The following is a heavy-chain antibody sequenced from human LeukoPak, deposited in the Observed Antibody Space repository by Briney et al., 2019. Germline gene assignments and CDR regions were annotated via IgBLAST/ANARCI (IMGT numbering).Heavy chain of an antibody. Sequence: GGSLKLSCAASGFTFSGSAIHWVRQASGKGLEWVASIKTKAESYATAYVASVKGRFTISRDDSKNTAYLQMDSLKTEDTAMYYCTRLSGGNSDSYYYGLDVWGQGTTVTVSS. CDR3: TRLSGGNSDSYYYGLDV. J-gene: IGHJ6*02. CDR2: IKTKAESYAT. CDR1: GFTFSGSA. D-gene: IGHD4-23*01. V-gene: IGHV3-73*01.